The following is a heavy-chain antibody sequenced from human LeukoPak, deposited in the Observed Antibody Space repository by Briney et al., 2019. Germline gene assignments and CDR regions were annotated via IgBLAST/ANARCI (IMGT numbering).Heavy chain of an antibody. CDR3: TRHLYCSSTSCYGDWFDH. J-gene: IGHJ5*02. V-gene: IGHV3-73*01. CDR2: IRSKANSYAT. CDR1: GFTFSGSA. Sequence: GGSLKLSCAASGFTFSGSAMHWVRQASGKGLEWVGRIRSKANSYATAYAASVKGRFTISRDDSKNTEYLKMNSLKPEDTAVYYCTRHLYCSSTSCYGDWFDHWGQGTMVTVSS. D-gene: IGHD2-2*01.